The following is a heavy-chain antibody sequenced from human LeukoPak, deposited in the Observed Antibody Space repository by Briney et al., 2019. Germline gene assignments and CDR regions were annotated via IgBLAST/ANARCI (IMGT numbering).Heavy chain of an antibody. CDR3: AKARIRGYAYGPGDY. CDR2: ISWDGSST. CDR1: GFTFDDYT. D-gene: IGHD3-10*01. V-gene: IGHV3-43*01. Sequence: GGSLRLSCAASGFTFDDYTMHWVRQAPGKGLEWVSLISWDGSSTYYADSVKGRFTISRDDSKNSLYLQMNSLRTEDTVLYYCAKARIRGYAYGPGDYWGQGTLVTVSS. J-gene: IGHJ4*02.